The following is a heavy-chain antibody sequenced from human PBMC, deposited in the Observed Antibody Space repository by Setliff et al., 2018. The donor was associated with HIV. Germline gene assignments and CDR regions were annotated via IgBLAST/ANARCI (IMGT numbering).Heavy chain of an antibody. CDR2: ISYNGIT. Sequence: SETLSLTCSVSGGSMRNYYWSWIRQPPRKGLEWVGSISYNGITTYNPSLKSRVTISVDTSKNQFSLKLTSVTAADTAVYYCARHRPWEVDVFDIWGQGTMVTVSS. CDR3: ARHRPWEVDVFDI. J-gene: IGHJ3*02. V-gene: IGHV4-59*08. D-gene: IGHD1-26*01. CDR1: GGSMRNYY.